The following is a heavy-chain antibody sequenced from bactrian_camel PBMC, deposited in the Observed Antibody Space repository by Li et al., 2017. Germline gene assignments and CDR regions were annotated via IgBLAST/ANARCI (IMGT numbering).Heavy chain of an antibody. D-gene: IGHD1*01. J-gene: IGHJ4*01. CDR2: IARGGST. V-gene: IGHV3S53*01. CDR3: AAVRACPTVSHQPDMYYY. CDR1: GYTRGLNS. Sequence: HVQLVESGGGSVQTGGSLRLSCEASGYTRGLNSMTWFRQTPGKEREGVAAIARGGSTTYLDSVKGRLTISVDNADNTLYLRMNDLKPEDTAMYYCAAVRACPTVSHQPDMYYYWGQGTQVTVS.